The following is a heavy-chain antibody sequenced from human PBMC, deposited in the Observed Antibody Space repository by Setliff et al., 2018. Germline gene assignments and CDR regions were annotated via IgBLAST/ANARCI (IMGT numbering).Heavy chain of an antibody. CDR3: ARDAPKVVDKFDL. CDR2: ISPYNGNT. Sequence: VRQAPGQGLEWLGWISPYNGNTDYVYNVRDRITMTTDTSTGTAYMELRSLTSDDSAVYYCARDAPKVVDKFDLWGQGTKVTVSS. D-gene: IGHD3-22*01. J-gene: IGHJ3*01. V-gene: IGHV1-18*01.